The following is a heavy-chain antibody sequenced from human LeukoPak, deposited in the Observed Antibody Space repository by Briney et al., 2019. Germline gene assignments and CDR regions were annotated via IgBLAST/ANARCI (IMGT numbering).Heavy chain of an antibody. CDR2: ISGGGDTT. Sequence: GGSLRLSCAASGFTFKNYAMSWVRQAPAKGLEWVSVISGGGDTTKNADSVKGRFTISRDNSKNTLYLQMNSLRAEDTAVYYCAKDGGSPAWKYAFDIWGQGTMVTVSS. CDR1: GFTFKNYA. V-gene: IGHV3-23*01. D-gene: IGHD1-1*01. J-gene: IGHJ3*02. CDR3: AKDGGSPAWKYAFDI.